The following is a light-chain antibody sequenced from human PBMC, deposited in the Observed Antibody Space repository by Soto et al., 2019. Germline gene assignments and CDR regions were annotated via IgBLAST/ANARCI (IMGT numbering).Light chain of an antibody. V-gene: IGLV2-14*01. CDR2: EVS. CDR1: SSDVGGYNY. Sequence: QSALTQPASVSGSPGQSITISCTGTSSDVGGYNYVSWYQQHPGKAPKLMIYEVSNRPSGVSNRFSGSKSGNTASLTISGLQAEDEADYYCCAYAYSHVVFGGGTKLTVL. J-gene: IGLJ2*01. CDR3: CAYAYSHVV.